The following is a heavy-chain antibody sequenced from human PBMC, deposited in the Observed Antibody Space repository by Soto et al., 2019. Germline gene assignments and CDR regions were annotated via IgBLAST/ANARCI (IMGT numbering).Heavy chain of an antibody. D-gene: IGHD3-10*01. CDR2: ISAYNGNT. CDR1: GYTFTSYG. J-gene: IGHJ6*02. V-gene: IGHV1-18*01. CDR3: ARDHETFHYYGSGSYYTVYYYGMDV. Sequence: ASVKVSCKASGYTFTSYGISWVRQAPGQGLEWMGWISAYNGNTNYAQKLQGRVTMTTDTSTSTAYMELRSLRSDDTAVYYCARDHETFHYYGSGSYYTVYYYGMDVWGQGTTVTVSS.